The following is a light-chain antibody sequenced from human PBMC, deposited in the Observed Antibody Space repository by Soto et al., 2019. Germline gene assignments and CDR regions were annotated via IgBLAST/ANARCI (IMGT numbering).Light chain of an antibody. CDR1: QSVGNNF. J-gene: IGKJ2*01. CDR2: GAS. Sequence: ETVLTQSPGTLSLSPGERATLSCRASQSVGNNFLAWYQQKPGQAPRLLIFGASSRATGIPDRFSGSGSGKDFTLTISRLEPDDFAVYYCQQYGNSPPNAFGQGTKLEI. CDR3: QQYGNSPPNA. V-gene: IGKV3-20*01.